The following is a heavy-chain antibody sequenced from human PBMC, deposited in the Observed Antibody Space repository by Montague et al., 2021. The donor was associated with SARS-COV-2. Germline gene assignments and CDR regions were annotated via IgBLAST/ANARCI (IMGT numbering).Heavy chain of an antibody. CDR3: AREPYGSGSYYGWFDP. CDR1: DGSINSYY. CDR2: IYYTGST. J-gene: IGHJ5*02. D-gene: IGHD3-10*01. V-gene: IGHV4-59*13. Sequence: SETLSLTCSVSDGSINSYYWSWIRQSPEKGLEWIGHIYYTGSTNXNPSVKSRVTISVDESKTQFSLNLRSVTAADTAVYYCAREPYGSGSYYGWFDPWGQGALVTVSS.